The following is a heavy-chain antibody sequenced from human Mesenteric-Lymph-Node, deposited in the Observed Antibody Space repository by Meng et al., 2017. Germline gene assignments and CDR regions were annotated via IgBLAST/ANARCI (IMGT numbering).Heavy chain of an antibody. V-gene: IGHV1-2*06. CDR1: GYTFTGYY. CDR3: ATDTAMVEIDY. Sequence: QVKLVQSGAEVKKPGASVKVSCKASGYTFTGYYLHWVRQAPGQGLEWMGRINPDSGGTNYAQKFQGRVTMTRDTSISTAYMDLSRLRSDDTAVYYCATDTAMVEIDYWGQGTLVTVSS. CDR2: INPDSGGT. J-gene: IGHJ4*02. D-gene: IGHD5-18*01.